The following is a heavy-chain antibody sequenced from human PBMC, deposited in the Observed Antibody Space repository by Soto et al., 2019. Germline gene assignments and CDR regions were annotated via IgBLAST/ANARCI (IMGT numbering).Heavy chain of an antibody. CDR2: IDWDDDK. CDR3: ARILYSSGWTDFDY. D-gene: IGHD6-19*01. CDR1: GFSLSTSGMC. J-gene: IGHJ4*02. V-gene: IGHV2-70*11. Sequence: GSGPTLVNPPQTLTLTCTFSGFSLSTSGMCVSWVRQPPGKALEWLARIDWDDDKYYSTSLKTRLTISKDTSKNQVVLTMTNMDPVDTATYYCARILYSSGWTDFDYWGQGTLVTVSS.